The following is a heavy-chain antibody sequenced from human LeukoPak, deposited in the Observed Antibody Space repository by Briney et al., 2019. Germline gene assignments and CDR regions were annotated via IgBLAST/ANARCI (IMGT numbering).Heavy chain of an antibody. D-gene: IGHD2-15*01. Sequence: GGSLRLSCTASGFTFGDYAMSWFRQAPGKGLEWVGFIRSKAYGGTTEYAASVKGRFTISRDDSKSIAYLQMNSLKTEDTAVYYCTRANWGVVVVPEGYWGQGTLATVSS. CDR1: GFTFGDYA. V-gene: IGHV3-49*03. CDR3: TRANWGVVVVPEGY. CDR2: IRSKAYGGTT. J-gene: IGHJ4*02.